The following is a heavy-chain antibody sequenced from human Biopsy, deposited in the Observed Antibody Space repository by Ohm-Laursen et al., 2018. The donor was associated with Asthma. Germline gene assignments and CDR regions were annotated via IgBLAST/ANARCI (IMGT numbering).Heavy chain of an antibody. V-gene: IGHV4-59*01. CDR1: GVSIRSYY. CDR2: IHYSGST. J-gene: IGHJ4*02. D-gene: IGHD2-15*01. CDR3: AGFCSGGNCPDH. Sequence: TLSLTCTVSGVSIRSYYWTWIRQPPGKGLEWIGNIHYSGSTYSNPSLKSRVTISVDTSKKQIPLRLSSVIAADTAVYHCAGFCSGGNCPDHWGQGTLVTVSS.